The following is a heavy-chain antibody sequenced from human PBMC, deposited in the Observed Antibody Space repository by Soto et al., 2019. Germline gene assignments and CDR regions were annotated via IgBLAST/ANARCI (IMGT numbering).Heavy chain of an antibody. CDR2: IIPIFGTA. D-gene: IGHD6-19*01. V-gene: IGHV1-69*06. J-gene: IGHJ4*02. CDR3: ARDLGSSGWHYFDY. CDR1: GGTFSSYA. Sequence: SVKVSCKASGGTFSSYAISWVRQAPGQGLEWMGGIIPIFGTANYAQKFQGRVTITADKSTSTAYVELSSLGSEDTAVYYCARDLGSSGWHYFDYWGQGTLVTVSS.